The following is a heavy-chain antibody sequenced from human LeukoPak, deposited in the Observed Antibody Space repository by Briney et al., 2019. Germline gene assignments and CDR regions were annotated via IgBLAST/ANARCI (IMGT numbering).Heavy chain of an antibody. CDR2: ISRGGVIT. CDR1: GFTFSDYA. Sequence: GGSLRLSCAASGFTFSDYAINWVRQAPGKGLEWVSSISRGGVITYYADSVKGRFTISRVNSNNTLYLHMNSLRAEDTAAYYCVSRAGSPWGPFDDWGQGTLVTVSS. J-gene: IGHJ4*02. CDR3: VSRAGSPWGPFDD. V-gene: IGHV3-23*01. D-gene: IGHD7-27*01.